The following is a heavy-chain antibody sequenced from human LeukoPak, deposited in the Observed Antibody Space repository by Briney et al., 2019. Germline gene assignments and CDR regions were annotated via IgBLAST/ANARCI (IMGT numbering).Heavy chain of an antibody. D-gene: IGHD5-24*01. CDR2: ISGSGGST. CDR3: AKARRRVEMATIGDYYYYMDV. CDR1: GFTFSSYA. J-gene: IGHJ6*03. Sequence: PGGSLRLSCAASGFTFSSYAMSWVRQAPGKGLEWVSAISGSGGSTYYADSVKGRFTISRDNSKNTLYLQMNSLRAEDTAVYYCAKARRRVEMATIGDYYYYMDVWGKGITVTVSS. V-gene: IGHV3-23*01.